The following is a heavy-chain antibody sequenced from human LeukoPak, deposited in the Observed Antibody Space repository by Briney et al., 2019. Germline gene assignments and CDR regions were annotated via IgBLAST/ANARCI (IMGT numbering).Heavy chain of an antibody. Sequence: GGSLRVSCAASGFTFSSYSMNWVRQAPGNGLEWVSSISSSSSYIYYADSVKGRFTISRDNAKNSLYLQMNSLRAEDTAVYYCASPSKTVAGTTRYYYYYGMDVWGQGTTVTVSS. CDR1: GFTFSSYS. D-gene: IGHD6-19*01. J-gene: IGHJ6*02. V-gene: IGHV3-21*01. CDR3: ASPSKTVAGTTRYYYYYGMDV. CDR2: ISSSSSYI.